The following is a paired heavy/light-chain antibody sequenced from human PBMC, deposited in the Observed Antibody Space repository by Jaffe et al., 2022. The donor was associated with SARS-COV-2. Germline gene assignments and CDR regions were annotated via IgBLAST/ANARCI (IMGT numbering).Heavy chain of an antibody. Sequence: QMQLQESGPGQVKLSETLSLTCTVSGYSISSGYYWGWIRQPPGKGLEWIGTIYHTGSTYYNPSLKSRVTISADMSKNQFSLKLTSVTAADTAVYYCARCPRIVAAGNQYYYYNYYMDVWGEGTTVTVSS. V-gene: IGHV4-38-2*02. D-gene: IGHD6-13*01. CDR1: GYSISSGYY. CDR2: IYHTGST. J-gene: IGHJ6*03. CDR3: ARCPRIVAAGNQYYYYNYYMDV.
Light chain of an antibody. CDR3: AAWDDSLYGL. CDR1: SSNIGSNT. J-gene: IGLJ2*01. CDR2: SNN. V-gene: IGLV1-44*01. Sequence: QSVLTQPPSASGTPGQRVTISCSGGSSNIGSNTVNWYQQLPGAAPKLLIYSNNQRPSGVPDRFSGSKSGTSASLAISGLQSEDEADYYCAAWDDSLYGLFGGGTKLTVL.